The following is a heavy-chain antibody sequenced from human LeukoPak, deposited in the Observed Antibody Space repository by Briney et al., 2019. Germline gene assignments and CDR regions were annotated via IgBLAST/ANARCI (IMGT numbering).Heavy chain of an antibody. CDR3: AREGGPYRPLDY. CDR1: GGSISQTNY. J-gene: IGHJ4*02. D-gene: IGHD1-26*01. CDR2: GNLQGST. V-gene: IGHV4-4*02. Sequence: PSETLCLTCAVSGGSISQTNYWTWVRPPPGKGLEWIGEGNLQGSTNYNQSLMGRVAISGDTAENHVSLQLTSVTAADTAVYYCAREGGPYRPLDYSGQGTLVTVS.